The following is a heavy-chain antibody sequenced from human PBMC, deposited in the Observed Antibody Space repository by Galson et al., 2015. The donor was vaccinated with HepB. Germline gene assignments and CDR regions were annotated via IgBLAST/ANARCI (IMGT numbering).Heavy chain of an antibody. CDR2: ISSSSSYI. Sequence: GLEWVSSISSSSSYIYYADSVKGRFTISRDNAKNSLYLQMNSLRAEDTAVYYCAREVAAARPSALDYWGQGTLVTVSS. CDR3: AREVAAARPSALDY. J-gene: IGHJ4*02. D-gene: IGHD6-6*01. V-gene: IGHV3-21*01.